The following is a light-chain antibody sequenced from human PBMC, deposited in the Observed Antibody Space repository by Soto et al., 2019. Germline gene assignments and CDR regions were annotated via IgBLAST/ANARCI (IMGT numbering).Light chain of an antibody. CDR3: QQYNSYPWT. CDR1: QTIFNW. V-gene: IGKV1-5*01. Sequence: DIQMTQSPSTLSASVGDRVTITCRASQTIFNWLAWYQRKPGRAPNLLIYDASSLQSGVPSTFSGSGSGTEFTLTLSSLQPGDFATYYCQQYNSYPWTFGPGTKVEI. J-gene: IGKJ1*01. CDR2: DAS.